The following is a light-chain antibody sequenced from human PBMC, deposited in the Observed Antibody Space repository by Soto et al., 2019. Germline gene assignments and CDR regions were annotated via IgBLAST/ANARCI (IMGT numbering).Light chain of an antibody. J-gene: IGLJ1*01. CDR1: SSDVGGYNY. CDR3: TSHAGSNNYV. Sequence: QSVLTQPPSASGSPGQSVTISCTGTSSDVGGYNYVSWYQQHPGKAPKLIISEVSKRPSGVPDRFSGSKSGNTASLTVSGLQAEDKAEYYCTSHAGSNNYVFGTGTMVTVL. CDR2: EVS. V-gene: IGLV2-8*01.